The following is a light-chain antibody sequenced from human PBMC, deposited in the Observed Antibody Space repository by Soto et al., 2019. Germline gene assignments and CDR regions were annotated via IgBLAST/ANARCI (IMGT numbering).Light chain of an antibody. Sequence: DIQMTQSPSSLSASVGDRVTITCRASQGISNYLAWYQQIPGKVPKLLISAASTLQSAVPSRFSGSGSGTDFTLTISSLQAEDVATYYCQKYTNVPAFGGGTKVEIK. CDR3: QKYTNVPA. V-gene: IGKV1-27*01. J-gene: IGKJ4*01. CDR2: AAS. CDR1: QGISNY.